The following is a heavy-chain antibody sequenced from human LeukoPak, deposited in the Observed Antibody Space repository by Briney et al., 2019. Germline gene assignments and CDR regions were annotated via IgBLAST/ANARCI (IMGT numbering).Heavy chain of an antibody. V-gene: IGHV3-30*04. J-gene: IGHJ3*02. CDR3: ARGGAAAGTGDAFDI. CDR1: GFTFSSYA. CDR2: ISYDGSNK. D-gene: IGHD6-13*01. Sequence: GGSLRLSCAASGFTFSSYAMHWVRQAPGKGLEWVAVISYDGSNKYYADSVKGRFTISRDNSKNTLYLQMNSLRAGDTAVYYCARGGAAAGTGDAFDIWGQGTMVTVSS.